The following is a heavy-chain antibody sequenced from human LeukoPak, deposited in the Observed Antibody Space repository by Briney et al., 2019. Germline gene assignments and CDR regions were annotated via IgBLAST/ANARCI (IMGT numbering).Heavy chain of an antibody. D-gene: IGHD4-17*01. CDR1: GYTFTIYA. J-gene: IGHJ6*04. CDR2: INAGNGNT. V-gene: IGHV1-3*01. Sequence: GASVKVSSKASGYTFTIYAMHWVRQAPGQRLEWMGWINAGNGNTKYSQKFQGRVTITRDTSASTAYMELSSLRSEDTAVYYCASSHGDYYYYGMDVWGKGTTVTVSS. CDR3: ASSHGDYYYYGMDV.